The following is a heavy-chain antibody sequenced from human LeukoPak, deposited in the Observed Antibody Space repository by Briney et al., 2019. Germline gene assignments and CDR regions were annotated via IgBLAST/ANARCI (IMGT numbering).Heavy chain of an antibody. CDR1: GGSISSYY. Sequence: PSETLSLTCTVSGGSISSYYWSWIRPPPGKGLEWIGYIYYSGSIHYNPSLKSRVTMSVDTSKNHFSLNLSSVTAADTAVYYCALSRGGYYDSRSPSWAFDIWGQGTMVTVSS. J-gene: IGHJ3*02. D-gene: IGHD3-22*01. CDR2: IYYSGSI. CDR3: ALSRGGYYDSRSPSWAFDI. V-gene: IGHV4-59*01.